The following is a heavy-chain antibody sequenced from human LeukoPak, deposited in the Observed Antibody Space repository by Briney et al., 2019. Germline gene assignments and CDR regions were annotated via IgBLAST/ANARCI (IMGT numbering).Heavy chain of an antibody. V-gene: IGHV1-8*01. CDR3: ARGLEYCSSTSCYHSDWFDP. J-gene: IGHJ5*02. Sequence: ASVKVSCKASGYTFTSYDINWVRQATGQGLEWMGWVNPNSGNTGYAQKFQGRVTMTRNTSISTAYMELSSLRSEDTAVYYCARGLEYCSSTSCYHSDWFDPWGQGTLVTVSS. D-gene: IGHD2-2*01. CDR2: VNPNSGNT. CDR1: GYTFTSYD.